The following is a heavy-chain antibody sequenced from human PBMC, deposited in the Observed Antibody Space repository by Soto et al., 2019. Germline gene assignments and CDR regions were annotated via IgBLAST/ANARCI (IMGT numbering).Heavy chain of an antibody. D-gene: IGHD3-10*01. CDR3: AKGYVSGSYYGGGGCFDY. CDR2: ISGSGGST. Sequence: EVQLLESGGGLVQPGGSLRLSCAASGFTFSSYAMSWVRQAPGKGLEWVSAISGSGGSTYYADSVKGRFTISRDNSKNTLYLKMNSWRAEDTAVYYCAKGYVSGSYYGGGGCFDYWGQGTLVTVSS. V-gene: IGHV3-23*01. CDR1: GFTFSSYA. J-gene: IGHJ4*02.